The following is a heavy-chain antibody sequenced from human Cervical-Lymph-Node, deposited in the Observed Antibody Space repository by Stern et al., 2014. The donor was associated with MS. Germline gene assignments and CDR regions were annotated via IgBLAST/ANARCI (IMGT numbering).Heavy chain of an antibody. Sequence: VQLVQSGGGVVQPGRSLRLSCAASGFTFNTYGMHWIRQAPGKGLEWVTIISFDGRNEYYADSVKGRFTISRANSKNTLYLQMNSLRAEDTAVYYCVSNPLDMWGQGTTVTVSS. CDR1: GFTFNTYG. CDR3: VSNPLDM. J-gene: IGHJ6*02. V-gene: IGHV3-30*03. CDR2: ISFDGRNE.